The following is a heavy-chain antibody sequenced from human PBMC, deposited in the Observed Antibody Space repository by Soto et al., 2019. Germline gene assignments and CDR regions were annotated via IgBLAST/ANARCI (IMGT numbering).Heavy chain of an antibody. J-gene: IGHJ4*02. D-gene: IGHD3-10*01. V-gene: IGHV3-48*01. CDR3: VRDAGSLGY. CDR1: GFTFSSYS. CDR2: ITSGSSTI. Sequence: VQLVESGGGLVQPGGSPRLSCVVSGFTFSSYSMDWVRQAPGKGLEWVSYITSGSSTIHYADSVKGRFTISRDNAKNSVFLQMNSLRVEDTAVYYCVRDAGSLGYWGQGTLVTVSS.